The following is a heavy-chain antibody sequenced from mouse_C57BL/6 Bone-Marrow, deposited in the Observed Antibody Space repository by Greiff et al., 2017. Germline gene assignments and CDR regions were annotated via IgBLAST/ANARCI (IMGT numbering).Heavy chain of an antibody. CDR3: ARGGWLLPFAY. D-gene: IGHD2-3*01. V-gene: IGHV2-2*01. Sequence: VQLKESGPGLVQPSQSLSITCTVSGFSLTSYGVHWVRQSPGKGLEWLGVIWSGGSTDYNAAFISRLSISKDNSKSQVFFKMKSLQADDTAIYYCARGGWLLPFAYWGQGTLVTVSA. CDR1: GFSLTSYG. J-gene: IGHJ3*01. CDR2: IWSGGST.